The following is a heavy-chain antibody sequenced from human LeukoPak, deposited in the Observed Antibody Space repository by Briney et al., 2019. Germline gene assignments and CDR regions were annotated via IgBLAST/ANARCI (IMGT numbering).Heavy chain of an antibody. D-gene: IGHD3-22*01. CDR1: GVTFCSYA. CDR2: ISGSGGST. Sequence: GGSLRLSCASSGVTFCSYAMSWVRPAPGKGVEWVSAISGSGGSTYYADSVKGRFTISRDNSKNTLYLQMNTLRAEDTDVYYCAKDHPPTYYYDSSGYYGLSYYFDYWGQGTLVTVSS. CDR3: AKDHPPTYYYDSSGYYGLSYYFDY. V-gene: IGHV3-23*01. J-gene: IGHJ4*02.